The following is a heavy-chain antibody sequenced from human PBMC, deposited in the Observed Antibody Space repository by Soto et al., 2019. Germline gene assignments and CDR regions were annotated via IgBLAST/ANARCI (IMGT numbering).Heavy chain of an antibody. D-gene: IGHD6-19*01. CDR3: AKGGRQWLVTSDFNY. CDR1: GFTFSDYA. Sequence: VQLVESGGGVVQPGRSLRLSCAASGFTFSDYAMHWVRQAPGKGLEWVAVVSHDGRNTHYADSVKGRFTISRDSFKNTVSLQITSLRAEDTAVYYCAKGGRQWLVTSDFNYWGQGALLTVSS. CDR2: VSHDGRNT. J-gene: IGHJ4*02. V-gene: IGHV3-30*18.